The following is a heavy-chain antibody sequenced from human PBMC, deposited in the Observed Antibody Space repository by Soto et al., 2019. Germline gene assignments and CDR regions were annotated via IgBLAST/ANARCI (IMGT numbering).Heavy chain of an antibody. D-gene: IGHD6-19*01. CDR1: GFNVSSNY. V-gene: IGHV3-66*01. Sequence: GGSLRLSCAASGFNVSSNYMSCVRQAPGKGLEWVSVIYSGGSTYYADSVKGRFTISRDNSKNTLYLQMNSLRAEDTAVYYCARGVVAGSLNYYYYYYMDVWGKGTTVTVSS. J-gene: IGHJ6*03. CDR2: IYSGGST. CDR3: ARGVVAGSLNYYYYYYMDV.